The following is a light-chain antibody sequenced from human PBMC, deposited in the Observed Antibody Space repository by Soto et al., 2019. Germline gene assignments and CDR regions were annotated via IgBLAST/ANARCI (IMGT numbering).Light chain of an antibody. CDR3: QHSFTFPLT. CDR2: SAS. Sequence: DIQMTQSPSSLSASVGDRVTITCRASQSVSSYLNWYQQKPGEAPKLLIYSASDLQSGVTSRFSGRGSGAEFTLTISSLQPEDSATYYCQHSFTFPLTFGPGTKLDIK. J-gene: IGKJ3*01. V-gene: IGKV1-39*01. CDR1: QSVSSY.